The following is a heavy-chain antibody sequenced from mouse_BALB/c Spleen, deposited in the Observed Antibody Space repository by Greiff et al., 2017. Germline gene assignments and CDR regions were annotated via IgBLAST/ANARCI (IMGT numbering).Heavy chain of an antibody. Sequence: QVQLQQSGADLARPGASVKMSCKASGYTFTSYWMHWVKQRPGQGLEWIGYINPSTGYTEYNQKFKDKATLTADKSSSTAYMQLSSLTSEDSAVYYCARSRGLFAYWGQGTLVTVSA. CDR2: INPSTGYT. CDR1: GYTFTSYW. CDR3: ARSRGLFAY. V-gene: IGHV1-4*01. J-gene: IGHJ3*01.